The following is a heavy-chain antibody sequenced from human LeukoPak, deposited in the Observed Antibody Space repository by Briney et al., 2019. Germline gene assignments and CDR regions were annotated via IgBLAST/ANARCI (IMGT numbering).Heavy chain of an antibody. CDR3: ARVPYSSSWPGFDP. D-gene: IGHD6-13*01. V-gene: IGHV4-4*02. J-gene: IGHJ5*02. Sequence: SETLSLTCAVSGGSISSSNWWSWVRQPPGKGLEWIGEIYHSGSTNYNPSLKSRVTISVDKSKNQFSLKLSSVTAADTAVYYCARVPYSSSWPGFDPWGQGTLVTVSS. CDR2: IYHSGST. CDR1: GGSISSSNW.